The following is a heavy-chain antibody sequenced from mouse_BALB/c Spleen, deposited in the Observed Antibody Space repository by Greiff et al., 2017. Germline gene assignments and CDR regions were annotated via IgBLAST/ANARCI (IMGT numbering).Heavy chain of an antibody. D-gene: IGHD2-4*01. CDR1: GFTFSSYA. CDR3: ARDRGYDYGYYYAMDY. CDR2: ISSGGSYT. J-gene: IGHJ4*01. Sequence: EVKLVESGGGLVKPGGSLKLSCAASGFTFSSYAMSWVRQSPEKRLEWVAEISSGGSYTYYPDTVTGRFTISRDNAKNTLYLEMSSLRSEDTTMYYCARDRGYDYGYYYAMDYWGQGTSVTVSS. V-gene: IGHV5-9-4*01.